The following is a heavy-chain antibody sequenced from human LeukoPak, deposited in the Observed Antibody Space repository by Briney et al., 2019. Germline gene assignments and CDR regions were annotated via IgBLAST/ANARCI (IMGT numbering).Heavy chain of an antibody. Sequence: QTGGSLRLSCAASGFTFSSYGMHWVRQAPGKGLEWVAVISYDGSNKYYADSVKGRFTISRDNAKNSLYLQMNSLRAGDTAVYYCARDSFRGSYSDYWGQGTLVTVSS. CDR3: ARDSFRGSYSDY. J-gene: IGHJ4*02. CDR1: GFTFSSYG. V-gene: IGHV3-30*03. CDR2: ISYDGSNK. D-gene: IGHD1-26*01.